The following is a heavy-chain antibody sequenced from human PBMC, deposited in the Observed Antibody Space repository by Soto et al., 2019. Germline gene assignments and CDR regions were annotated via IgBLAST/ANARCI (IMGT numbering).Heavy chain of an antibody. CDR2: IYHSGST. D-gene: IGHD3-3*01. CDR1: GGSISSGGYS. V-gene: IGHV4-30-2*01. Sequence: SETLSLTCAVSGGSISSGGYSWSWIRQPPGKGLEWIGYIYHSGSTYYNPSLKSRVTISVDRSKNQFSLKLSSVTAADTAVYYCASTRTYDFRSGYDGVFDYWGQGTLVT. J-gene: IGHJ4*02. CDR3: ASTRTYDFRSGYDGVFDY.